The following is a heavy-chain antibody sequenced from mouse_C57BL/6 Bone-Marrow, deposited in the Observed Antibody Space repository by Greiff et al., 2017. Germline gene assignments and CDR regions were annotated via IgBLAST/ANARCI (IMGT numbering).Heavy chain of an antibody. D-gene: IGHD1-1*01. V-gene: IGHV10-1*01. J-gene: IGHJ1*03. CDR3: VRHPTVVAHWYFDV. CDR1: GFSFNTYA. Sequence: EVQLVESGGGLVQPKGSLKLSCAASGFSFNTYAMNWVRQAPGKGLEWVARIRSKSNNYATYYADSVKDRFTISRDDSESMLYLQMNNLKTEDTAMYYCVRHPTVVAHWYFDVWGTGTTVTVSS. CDR2: IRSKSNNYAT.